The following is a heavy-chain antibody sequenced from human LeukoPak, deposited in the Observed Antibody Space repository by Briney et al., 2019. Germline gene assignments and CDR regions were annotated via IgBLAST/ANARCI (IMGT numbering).Heavy chain of an antibody. CDR1: GGSISSYY. CDR2: IYYCGIT. J-gene: IGHJ3*02. Sequence: PSETLSLTCTVSGGSISSYYWSWIRQPPGKGLEWIGYIYYCGITKYNPSLKSRLTISVDMSKNQFSVKLSSVTAADTAVYYCARDGHYYDSSGYAKHDAFDIWGQGTMVTVSS. D-gene: IGHD3-22*01. V-gene: IGHV4-59*01. CDR3: ARDGHYYDSSGYAKHDAFDI.